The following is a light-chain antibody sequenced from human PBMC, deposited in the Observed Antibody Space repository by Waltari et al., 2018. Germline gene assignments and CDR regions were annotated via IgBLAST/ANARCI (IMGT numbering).Light chain of an antibody. V-gene: IGKV4-1*01. CDR1: QSVLYSSNNKNY. CDR3: QQYYSTAMYT. J-gene: IGKJ2*01. Sequence: DIVMTQSPDSLAVSLGERATITCKSSQSVLYSSNNKNYLAWYQQKPGWPPKLLIYWASTLESGVPDRVSGSGSGTDFTLTISSLQAEYVAVYYCQQYYSTAMYTFGQGTKLEIK. CDR2: WAS.